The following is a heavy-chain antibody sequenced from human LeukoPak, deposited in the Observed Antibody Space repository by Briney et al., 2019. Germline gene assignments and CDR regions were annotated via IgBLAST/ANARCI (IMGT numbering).Heavy chain of an antibody. J-gene: IGHJ5*02. V-gene: IGHV4-4*07. CDR3: ARDRWFDT. Sequence: PSETLSLTCTVSGGSMSRYYWSWIRQAAGKAPEWIGRIYSTGSSDYNPSLQSRVTMSVDTSKNQFSLNVSTVTAADTAIYHCARDRWFDTWGQGTLVTVSS. CDR2: IYSTGSS. CDR1: GGSMSRYY.